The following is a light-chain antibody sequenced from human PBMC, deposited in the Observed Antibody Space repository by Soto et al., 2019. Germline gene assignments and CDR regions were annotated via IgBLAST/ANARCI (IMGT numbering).Light chain of an antibody. J-gene: IGKJ4*01. CDR3: HQYNNWPL. CDR1: QSVRSN. CDR2: GAS. Sequence: EIVMTQSPATLSVSPGESATLSCRASQSVRSNLAWYQKKPGQAPRLLIYGASTRAPGIPARFSGSGSGTEFTLTISSLQSEDFAVYYCHQYNNWPLFGGGTKVEIK. V-gene: IGKV3-15*01.